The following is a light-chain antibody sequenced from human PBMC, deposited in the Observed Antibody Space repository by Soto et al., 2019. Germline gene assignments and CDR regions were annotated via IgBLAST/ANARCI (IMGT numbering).Light chain of an antibody. CDR3: QQRSNWPT. CDR1: QSVSSY. J-gene: IGKJ5*01. V-gene: IGKV3-11*01. Sequence: EIVLTQSPATLSLSPGERATLSCRASQSVSSYLAWYQQKPGQAPRLLIYDASNRATGIPARFSVSGSGTDFPLTISSLEPEDFAVYYCQQRSNWPTFGQGTRLEIK. CDR2: DAS.